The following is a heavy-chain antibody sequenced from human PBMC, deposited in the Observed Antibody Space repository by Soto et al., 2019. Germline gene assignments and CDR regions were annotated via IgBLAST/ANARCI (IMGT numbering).Heavy chain of an antibody. CDR1: GGSFPGYY. J-gene: IGHJ4*02. D-gene: IGHD3-16*01. V-gene: IGHV4-34*01. CDR3: AVLIGGSNYFDF. CDR2: ISHGGST. Sequence: SETLSLTCTVQGGSFPGYYWTWIHQPPGKGLEWIGEISHGGSTSYSTSLKSRLTISQDTSKNHFSLTLTSLTAADTGVYYCAVLIGGSNYFDFWGQGALVTVSS.